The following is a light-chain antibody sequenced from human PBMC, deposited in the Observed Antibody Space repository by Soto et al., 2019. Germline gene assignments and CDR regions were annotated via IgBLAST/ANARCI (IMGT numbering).Light chain of an antibody. CDR1: SSDVGGYNY. Sequence: QSALTQPDSVSGSPGQSITISCTGTSSDVGGYNYVSWYQQHPGKAPKIMIYDVSNRPSGVSNRFSGSKSGNTSSLTISGLQAEDADDYYCSSSTSIRTCVFGTGTKVTV. V-gene: IGLV2-14*01. CDR3: SSSTSIRTCV. CDR2: DVS. J-gene: IGLJ1*01.